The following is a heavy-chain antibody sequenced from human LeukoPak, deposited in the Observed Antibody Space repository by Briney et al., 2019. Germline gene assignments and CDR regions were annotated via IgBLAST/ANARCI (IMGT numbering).Heavy chain of an antibody. CDR3: ARGRSIVVGAHDDYFDY. Sequence: GGSLRLSCAASGFTFSSYWMHWVRQGPGKGLVWVSRISTDGSSTDYADSVKGRFTISRDNAKNSLYLQMNSLRAEDTAVYYCARGRSIVVGAHDDYFDYWGQGTLVTVSS. CDR1: GFTFSSYW. CDR2: ISTDGSST. V-gene: IGHV3-74*01. D-gene: IGHD3-22*01. J-gene: IGHJ4*02.